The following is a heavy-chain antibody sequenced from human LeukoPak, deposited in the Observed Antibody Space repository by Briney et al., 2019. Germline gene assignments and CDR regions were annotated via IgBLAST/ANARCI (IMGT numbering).Heavy chain of an antibody. D-gene: IGHD3-22*01. V-gene: IGHV3-23*01. CDR1: GFTFSSYA. CDR2: ITGSGGDGCGT. J-gene: IGHJ4*02. Sequence: PGGSLRLSXAASGFTFSSYAMSWVRRAPGKGLEWLSTITGSGGDGCGTFYADSVKGRFTISRDNSRNTLFLQMSSLRAEDTAVYYCAKYYYDNASYYRSWGQGTLVTVSS. CDR3: AKYYYDNASYYRS.